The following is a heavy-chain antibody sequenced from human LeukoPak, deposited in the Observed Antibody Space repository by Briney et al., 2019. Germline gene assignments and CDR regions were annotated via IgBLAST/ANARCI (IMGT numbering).Heavy chain of an antibody. CDR3: ARDRYDTAYYYYGMDV. J-gene: IGHJ6*02. CDR1: VGSISSYY. D-gene: IGHD3-22*01. V-gene: IGHV4-59*01. Sequence: PSETLSLTCTVSVGSISSYYWSWIRQPPGKGLEWIGYIYYSGSTNYNPSLKSRVTISVDTSKNQFSLKLSSVTAADTAVYYCARDRYDTAYYYYGMDVWGQGTTVTVSS. CDR2: IYYSGST.